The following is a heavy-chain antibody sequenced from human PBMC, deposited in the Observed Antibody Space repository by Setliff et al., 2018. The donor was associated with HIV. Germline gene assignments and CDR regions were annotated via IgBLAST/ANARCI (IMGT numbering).Heavy chain of an antibody. D-gene: IGHD2-2*01. V-gene: IGHV4-38-2*01. CDR2: IYYTGSA. J-gene: IGHJ3*01. CDR1: GYSISSGYY. Sequence: SETLSLTCAVSGYSISSGYYWGWIRQPPGKGLEWIGYIYYTGSAIYNPSLDSRVTMSLDTSNRQFSLNLRSVTAADTAVYFCASAQYCAGCYGPHGAFDVWVPGSTVTVSS. CDR3: ASAQYCAGCYGPHGAFDV.